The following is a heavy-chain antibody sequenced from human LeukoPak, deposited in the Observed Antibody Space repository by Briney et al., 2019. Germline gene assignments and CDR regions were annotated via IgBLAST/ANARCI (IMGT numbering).Heavy chain of an antibody. D-gene: IGHD3-22*01. CDR1: GFTFSSNA. V-gene: IGHV3-23*01. J-gene: IGHJ4*02. CDR2: ISPSGGIT. Sequence: TGGSLRLSCAASGFTFSSNAMNWVRQAPGKGLEWVSVISPSGGITYYADSVKGRFTVSRDNSKNTLFLQMNSLRVEDTALYYCAKEPRHSSSYWDSWGQGTLVTVSS. CDR3: AKEPRHSSSYWDS.